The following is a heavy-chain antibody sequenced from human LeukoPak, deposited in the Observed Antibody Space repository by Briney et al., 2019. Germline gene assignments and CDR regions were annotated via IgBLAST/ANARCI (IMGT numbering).Heavy chain of an antibody. J-gene: IGHJ4*02. D-gene: IGHD3-16*01. Sequence: AESLKISCEASGYTFTHQLIGWVRQLPRTVLEWVGIIYPRDSATIYSPSFQGHVTISADTSINTAYLEWRSLEASDTAMYYCARHSDVVGAIWGQGTQVTVSS. CDR2: IYPRDSAT. CDR3: ARHSDVVGAI. CDR1: GYTFTHQL. V-gene: IGHV5-51*01.